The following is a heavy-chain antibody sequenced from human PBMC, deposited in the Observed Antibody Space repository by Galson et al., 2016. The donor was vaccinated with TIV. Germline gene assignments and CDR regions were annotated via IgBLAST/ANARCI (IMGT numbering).Heavy chain of an antibody. CDR3: ALNPATDTTTLRGADH. CDR1: GGTFRTYS. Sequence: SVKVSCKASGGTFRTYSFNWVRQAPGQGLQWMGRIIPILGLANYAQKFQGRVTITADTSMSTAYMELRSLKSEDTAVSYCALNPATDTTTLRGADHWGQGTLVTVSS. J-gene: IGHJ5*02. D-gene: IGHD4-11*01. V-gene: IGHV1-69*02. CDR2: IIPILGLA.